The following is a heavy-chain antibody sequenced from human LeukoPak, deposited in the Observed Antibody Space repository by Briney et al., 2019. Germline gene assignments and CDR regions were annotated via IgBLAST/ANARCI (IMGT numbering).Heavy chain of an antibody. CDR2: LKLYDGSI. CDR3: ARRNSGSYHKRTFDY. J-gene: IGHJ4*02. D-gene: IGHD1-26*01. V-gene: IGHV1-46*01. Sequence: AASVKVSCKASGYSFIRYHIHWVRQAPGQGLEWMGVLKLYDGSISHAQKFQGRVTMTSDTSTSTVYMELSSLRSEDTAVYYCARRNSGSYHKRTFDYWGQGTLVTVSS. CDR1: GYSFIRYH.